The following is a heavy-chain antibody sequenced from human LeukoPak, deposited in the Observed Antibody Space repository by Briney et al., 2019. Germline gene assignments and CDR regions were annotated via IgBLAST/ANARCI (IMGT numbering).Heavy chain of an antibody. V-gene: IGHV4-38-2*01. CDR3: ARARVGYCSSTSCIKSAFDI. J-gene: IGHJ3*02. Sequence: SETLSLTCAVSGYSISSGYYWGWIRQPPGKGLEWIGSIYHSGSTYYNPSLKSRVTISVDTSKNQFSLKLSSVTAADTAVYYCARARVGYCSSTSCIKSAFDIWGQGTMVTVSS. D-gene: IGHD2-2*01. CDR1: GYSISSGYY. CDR2: IYHSGST.